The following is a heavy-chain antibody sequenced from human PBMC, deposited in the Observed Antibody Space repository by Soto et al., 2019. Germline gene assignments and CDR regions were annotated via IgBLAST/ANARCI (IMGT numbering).Heavy chain of an antibody. CDR3: ASSDLRPRILVRGVRFEY. Sequence: PSETLSLTCAVSGGSISSNNWWSWVRQPPGKGLEWIGEIYYGGTTNYNPSLKSGVTISVDKSKNQFSLKLTSVTAADTAMYYCASSDLRPRILVRGVRFEYWGQGILVTVSS. CDR2: IYYGGTT. J-gene: IGHJ4*02. D-gene: IGHD3-10*01. V-gene: IGHV4-4*02. CDR1: GGSISSNNW.